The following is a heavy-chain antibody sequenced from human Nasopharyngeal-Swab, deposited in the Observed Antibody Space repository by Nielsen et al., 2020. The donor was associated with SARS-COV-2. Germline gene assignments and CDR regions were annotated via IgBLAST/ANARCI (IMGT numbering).Heavy chain of an antibody. Sequence: ASVKVSCKASGYTFTSYDINWVRQATGQGLEWMGWMNPNSGNTGYAQKLQGRVTMTTDTSTSTAYMELRSPRSDDTAVYYCARDHPTYPSYWGQGTLVTVSS. CDR1: GYTFTSYD. J-gene: IGHJ4*02. V-gene: IGHV1-8*01. CDR3: ARDHPTYPSY. D-gene: IGHD2-2*01. CDR2: MNPNSGNT.